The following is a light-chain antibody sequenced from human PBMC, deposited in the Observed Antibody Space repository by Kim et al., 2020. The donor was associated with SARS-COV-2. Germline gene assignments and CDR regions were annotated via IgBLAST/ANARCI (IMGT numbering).Light chain of an antibody. J-gene: IGKJ4*02. Sequence: EIVLRQSPGTLSLSPGERATLSCRASQNVKNRYLAWYQQKPGQAPRLLFDSASRRATGIPDRFSGRGSGTDFPIIISRLEPEVLAVYYCQQYGSSRTFGGGTKVDIK. V-gene: IGKV3-20*01. CDR1: QNVKNRY. CDR3: QQYGSSRT. CDR2: SAS.